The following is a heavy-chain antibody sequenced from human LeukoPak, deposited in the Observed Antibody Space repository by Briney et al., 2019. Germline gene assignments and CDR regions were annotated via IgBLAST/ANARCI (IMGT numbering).Heavy chain of an antibody. CDR2: ISASGGNI. CDR3: VRVKGTYFDY. CDR1: GFPLSSYS. D-gene: IGHD1-1*01. V-gene: IGHV3-48*01. Sequence: SGGSLRLSCEASGFPLSSYSINWVRQAPGKGLGWVSYISASGGNIYYLDSVKGRFTVSRDNARKSLFLQMNNARVEDTAFYYCVRVKGTYFDYWGQGALVTVSS. J-gene: IGHJ4*02.